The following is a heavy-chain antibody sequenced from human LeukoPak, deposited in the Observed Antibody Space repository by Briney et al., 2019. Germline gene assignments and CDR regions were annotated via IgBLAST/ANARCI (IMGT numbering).Heavy chain of an antibody. J-gene: IGHJ4*02. CDR3: ARAQSDSSGYYYVGDY. CDR2: TRKKAKGYTT. V-gene: IGHV3-72*01. Sequence: GGSLRLSCAASGFTLSDYYMDWVRQAPGQGLEWVARTRKKAKGYTTEYAASVKGGFTISRDDSKNSVDLQMNSLITEDTAVYYCARAQSDSSGYYYVGDYWGQGTLVTVSS. CDR1: GFTLSDYY. D-gene: IGHD3-22*01.